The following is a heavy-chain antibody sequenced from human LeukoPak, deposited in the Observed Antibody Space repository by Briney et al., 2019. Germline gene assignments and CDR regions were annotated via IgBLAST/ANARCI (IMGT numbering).Heavy chain of an antibody. Sequence: GVSLRLSCAASGFTFSDYYMSWIRQAPGKGLEWVSYISSSSSYTNYADSVKGRFTISRDNAKNSLYMQINSQRAEDTAVYYCAREEGGGSYYSYWGQGTLVTVSS. D-gene: IGHD1-26*01. CDR2: ISSSSSYT. J-gene: IGHJ4*02. CDR3: AREEGGGSYYSY. V-gene: IGHV3-11*05. CDR1: GFTFSDYY.